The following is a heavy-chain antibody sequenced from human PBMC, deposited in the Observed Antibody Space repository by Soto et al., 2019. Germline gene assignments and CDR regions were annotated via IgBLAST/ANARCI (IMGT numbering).Heavy chain of an antibody. D-gene: IGHD1-26*01. Sequence: PGEAMKISYKGSGYSFTGYWINWVRQMPGKGLEWMGRIDPSDSYINYSPSFQGHVTISADKSTSTAYLQWRSLKASDTAIYYCARRLGAIKGAGWGPGTPVTVSS. CDR3: ARRLGAIKGAG. CDR2: IDPSDSYI. CDR1: GYSFTGYW. J-gene: IGHJ4*02. V-gene: IGHV5-10-1*01.